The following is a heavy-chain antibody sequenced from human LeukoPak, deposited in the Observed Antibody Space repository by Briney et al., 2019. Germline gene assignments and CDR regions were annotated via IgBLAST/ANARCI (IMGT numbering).Heavy chain of an antibody. D-gene: IGHD3-22*01. CDR1: GLTFSRYS. CDR3: ARDFYDSSGYYYDY. V-gene: IGHV3-21*01. J-gene: IGHJ4*02. Sequence: PGGSLRLSCAASGLTFSRYSMNWVRQAPGKGLEWVSSISGSSIYKYYADSVKGRFTISRDNAKNSLYLQMNSLRAEDTAVYYCARDFYDSSGYYYDYWGQGTLVTVSS. CDR2: ISGSSIYK.